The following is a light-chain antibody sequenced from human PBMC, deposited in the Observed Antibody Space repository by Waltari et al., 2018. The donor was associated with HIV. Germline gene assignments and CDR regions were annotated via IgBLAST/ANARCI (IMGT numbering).Light chain of an antibody. J-gene: IGKJ2*01. Sequence: DIQMTQSPSSLSASVGDRVVISCRASQTIRNYLNWYQQKPGKSPKLLIYSASALISGVPARFSGGGSGTDFTLAINKLQPEDVATYYCQQSSDTPYTFGLGTKVEIK. V-gene: IGKV1-39*01. CDR3: QQSSDTPYT. CDR2: SAS. CDR1: QTIRNY.